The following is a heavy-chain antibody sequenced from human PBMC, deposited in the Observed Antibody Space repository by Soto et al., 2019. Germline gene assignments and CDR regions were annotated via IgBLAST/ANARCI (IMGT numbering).Heavy chain of an antibody. CDR3: ARGGSSISLGLFDF. Sequence: SVKVSCKASGDSFSTFAFNWVRQAPGQGLEWMGGITPMFGTTNYAQKFQGSVTIFADESTSTAYMELSSLRSEDTAMYYCARGGSSISLGLFDFWGQGTLVTVSS. CDR2: ITPMFGTT. V-gene: IGHV1-69*13. D-gene: IGHD2-2*01. CDR1: GDSFSTFA. J-gene: IGHJ4*02.